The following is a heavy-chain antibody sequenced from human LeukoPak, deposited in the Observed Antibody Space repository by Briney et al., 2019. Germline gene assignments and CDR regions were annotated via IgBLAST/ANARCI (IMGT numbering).Heavy chain of an antibody. CDR1: GXTFSSYG. D-gene: IGHD3-22*01. V-gene: IGHV3-33*01. J-gene: IGHJ4*02. CDR3: ARDTYYYDSSGYFTY. CDR2: IWYDGSNK. Sequence: GRSLRLSCAASGXTFSSYGMHWVRQAPGKGLEWVAVIWYDGSNKYYADSVKGRFTISRDNSKNTLYPQMNSLRAEDTAVYYCARDTYYYDSSGYFTYWGQGTLVTVSS.